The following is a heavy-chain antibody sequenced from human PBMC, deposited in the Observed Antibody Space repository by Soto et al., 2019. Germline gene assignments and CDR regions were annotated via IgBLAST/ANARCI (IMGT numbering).Heavy chain of an antibody. Sequence: GGSLRLSCAASGFTFSSYAMSWVRQAPGKGLEWVSAISGSGGSTYYADSVKGRFIISRDNSKNTLYLQMNSLRAEDTAVYYCAKVPAGYSSPRDYFDYWGQGTLVTVSS. CDR3: AKVPAGYSSPRDYFDY. V-gene: IGHV3-23*01. J-gene: IGHJ4*02. D-gene: IGHD6-13*01. CDR1: GFTFSSYA. CDR2: ISGSGGST.